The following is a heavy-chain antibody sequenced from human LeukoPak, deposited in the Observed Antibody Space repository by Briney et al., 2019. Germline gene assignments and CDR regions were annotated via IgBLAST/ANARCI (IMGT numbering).Heavy chain of an antibody. J-gene: IGHJ3*01. Sequence: SETLSLTCTVSGASISTYYWSWIRQPPGKGLEWIGYVYNSGNTYYNPSLNSRASISEDTSKNQISLKVNSVTAADTAVYYCARHPGVGANDTFDLWGQGTMVTISS. D-gene: IGHD1-26*01. CDR3: ARHPGVGANDTFDL. V-gene: IGHV4-59*08. CDR1: GASISTYY. CDR2: VYNSGNT.